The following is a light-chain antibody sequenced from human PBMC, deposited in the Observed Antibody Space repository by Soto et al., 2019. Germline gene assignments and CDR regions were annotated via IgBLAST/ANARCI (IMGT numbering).Light chain of an antibody. V-gene: IGLV2-14*02. J-gene: IGLJ1*01. CDR2: EGS. CDR1: SSDVGSYNL. CDR3: SSYTGSTHYV. Sequence: QSALTQPASVSGSPGQSITISCAGTSSDVGSYNLVSWYQNHPGKAPKLMIYEGSKRPSGVSNRFSGSKSGNTASLTISGLQAANEADYFCSSYTGSTHYVFGTGTKFTVL.